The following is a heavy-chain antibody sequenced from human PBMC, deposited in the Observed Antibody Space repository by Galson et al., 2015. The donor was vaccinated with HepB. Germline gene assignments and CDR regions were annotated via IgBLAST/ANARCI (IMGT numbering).Heavy chain of an antibody. Sequence: SLRLSCAASGFTFSSYAMHWVRQAPGKGLEWVAVISYDGSNKYYADSVKGRFTISRDNSKNTLYLQMNSLRAEDTAVYYCARDTSGSYWYYYYGMDVWGQGTTVTVSS. J-gene: IGHJ6*02. V-gene: IGHV3-30*04. D-gene: IGHD1-26*01. CDR1: GFTFSSYA. CDR3: ARDTSGSYWYYYYGMDV. CDR2: ISYDGSNK.